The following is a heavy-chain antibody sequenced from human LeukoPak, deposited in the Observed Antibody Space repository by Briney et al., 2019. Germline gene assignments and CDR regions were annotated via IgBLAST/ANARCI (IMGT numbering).Heavy chain of an antibody. Sequence: SVKVSCKASGGTFSSYAISWVRQAPGQGLEWMGGIIPIFGTANYAQKFQGRVTITADEFTSTAYMELSSLRSEDTAVYYCARRRVTIFGVVILRTYGMDVWGQGTTVTVSS. J-gene: IGHJ6*02. CDR2: IIPIFGTA. D-gene: IGHD3-3*01. CDR1: GGTFSSYA. CDR3: ARRRVTIFGVVILRTYGMDV. V-gene: IGHV1-69*13.